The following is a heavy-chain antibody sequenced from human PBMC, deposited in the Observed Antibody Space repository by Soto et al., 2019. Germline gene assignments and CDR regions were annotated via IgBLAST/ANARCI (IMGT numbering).Heavy chain of an antibody. CDR2: ISYDGSNK. Sequence: QVQLAESGGGVVQPGRSLRLSCVVSGFTFSSYGMHWVRQAPGKGLEWVAVISYDGSNKYYADSVKGRFTISRDNSKDTLYLPMTSLSAEDTAVYYWAKGEYSNNWYDAWGQGTLVTVAS. D-gene: IGHD6-13*01. CDR3: AKGEYSNNWYDA. J-gene: IGHJ5*02. CDR1: GFTFSSYG. V-gene: IGHV3-30*18.